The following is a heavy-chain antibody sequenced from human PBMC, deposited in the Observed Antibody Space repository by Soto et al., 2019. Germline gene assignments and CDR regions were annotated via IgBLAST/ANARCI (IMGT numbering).Heavy chain of an antibody. CDR3: ARGPREYVYYHGMDV. J-gene: IGHJ6*02. CDR2: IDTSGTT. Sequence: SETLSLTCTVSGGSISSYYCSWIRQAAGKGLEWIGRIDTSGTTNYNPSLKSRVTMSVDASKSQFSLNLSSVTAADTAVYYCARGPREYVYYHGMDVWGQGTSVTVSS. CDR1: GGSISSYY. V-gene: IGHV4-4*07. D-gene: IGHD3-16*01.